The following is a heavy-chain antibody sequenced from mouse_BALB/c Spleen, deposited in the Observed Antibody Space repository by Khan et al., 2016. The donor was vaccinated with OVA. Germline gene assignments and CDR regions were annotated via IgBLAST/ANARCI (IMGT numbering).Heavy chain of an antibody. CDR3: ARSYYYGSSTWFAY. Sequence: QVQLQQPGAELVKPGASVKLSCKASGYTFSSYWMHWVKQRPGQGLEWIGEIDPSDSHTNYNQKFKGTATLNVDKSSSTAYLHLSSLTSEDSAVYYWARSYYYGSSTWFAYWGQGTLVTVS. CDR1: GYTFSSYW. CDR2: IDPSDSHT. J-gene: IGHJ3*01. D-gene: IGHD1-1*01. V-gene: IGHV1-69*02.